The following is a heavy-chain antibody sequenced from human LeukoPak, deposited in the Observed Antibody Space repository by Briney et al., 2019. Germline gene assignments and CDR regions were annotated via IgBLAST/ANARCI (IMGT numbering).Heavy chain of an antibody. CDR2: MNPNSGNT. V-gene: IGHV1-8*01. Sequence: ASVKVSCKASGYTLTSYDINWVRQATGQGLEWMGWMNPNSGNTGYAQKFQGRVTMTRNTSISTAYMELSSLRSEDTAVYYCARRITMVRGVIIMNYWGQGTLVTVSS. J-gene: IGHJ4*02. CDR1: GYTLTSYD. CDR3: ARRITMVRGVIIMNY. D-gene: IGHD3-10*01.